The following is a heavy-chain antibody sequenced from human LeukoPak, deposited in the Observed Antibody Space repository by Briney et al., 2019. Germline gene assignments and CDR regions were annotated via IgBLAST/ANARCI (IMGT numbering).Heavy chain of an antibody. Sequence: SETLSLTCTVSGGSISSDTYYWNWIRQPAGKGLEWIGRIYTSGSTNYNPSLKSRVTISVDTSKNQFSLKLSSVTAADTAVYYCAREIHGYSYGYDYWGQGTLVTVSS. CDR1: GGSISSDTYY. J-gene: IGHJ4*02. CDR3: AREIHGYSYGYDY. D-gene: IGHD5-18*01. V-gene: IGHV4-61*02. CDR2: IYTSGST.